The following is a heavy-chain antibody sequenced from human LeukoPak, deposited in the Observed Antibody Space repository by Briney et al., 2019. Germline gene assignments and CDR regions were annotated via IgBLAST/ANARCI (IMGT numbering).Heavy chain of an antibody. CDR3: ARAGPGSGWYFDY. D-gene: IGHD6-19*01. J-gene: IGHJ4*02. CDR1: GYDFTSVG. Sequence: ASVKVSCKASGYDFTSVGITWVRRAPGQGLEWMGWISPHNGNTRYAQKFQGRVAMTTDTSTTTAYTELRGLRFNDTAAYYCARAGPGSGWYFDYWGQGTLVTVSS. CDR2: ISPHNGNT. V-gene: IGHV1-18*01.